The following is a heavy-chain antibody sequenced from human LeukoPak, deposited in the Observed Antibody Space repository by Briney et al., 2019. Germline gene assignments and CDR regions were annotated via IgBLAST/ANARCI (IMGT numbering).Heavy chain of an antibody. CDR2: IRSKAYGGTT. J-gene: IGHJ4*02. CDR3: TRDFWSGTFDY. Sequence: GGSLRLSCTASGFTFGDYAMSWFRQAPGKGLEWVGFIRSKAYGGTTEYAASVKGRFTISRDDSKSITYLQMNSLKTEDTAMYYCTRDFWSGTFDYWGQGTLVTVSS. CDR1: GFTFGDYA. V-gene: IGHV3-49*03. D-gene: IGHD3-3*01.